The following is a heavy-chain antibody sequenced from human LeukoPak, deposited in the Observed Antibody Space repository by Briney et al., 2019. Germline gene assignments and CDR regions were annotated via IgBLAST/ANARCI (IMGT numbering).Heavy chain of an antibody. J-gene: IGHJ3*02. Sequence: GGSLRLSCAASGFTFSSYSMNWVRQAPGKGLEWVPSISSSSSYIYYADSVKGRFTISRGNAKNSLYLQMNSLRAEDTAVYYCARDSSTLRYSGYDLDAFDIWGQGTMVTVSS. CDR1: GFTFSSYS. V-gene: IGHV3-21*01. D-gene: IGHD5-12*01. CDR2: ISSSSSYI. CDR3: ARDSSTLRYSGYDLDAFDI.